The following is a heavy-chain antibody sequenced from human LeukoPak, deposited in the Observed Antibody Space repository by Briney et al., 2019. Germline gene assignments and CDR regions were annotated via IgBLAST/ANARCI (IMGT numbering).Heavy chain of an antibody. D-gene: IGHD1-26*01. CDR2: ISASGVMT. V-gene: IGHV3-23*01. Sequence: GGSLRLSCEVSGFTVIDYAITWVRQAPGRGLEWVSSISASGVMTYYADSVKGRFTVSRDNSKNNLYLQMQSLTAADTAVYYCAKDRSIGTYYTFDHWGQGTLVTVSS. CDR1: GFTVIDYA. J-gene: IGHJ4*02. CDR3: AKDRSIGTYYTFDH.